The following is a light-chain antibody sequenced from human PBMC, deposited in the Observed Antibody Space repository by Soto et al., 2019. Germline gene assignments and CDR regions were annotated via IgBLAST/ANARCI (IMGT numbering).Light chain of an antibody. CDR1: QSVGSN. CDR3: QQYDTWPLT. Sequence: DIVLTQSPGTLSLSPGERVTLSCRARQSVGSNLAWYQQTPGQAPRVVIYDASTRATVIPARFSGSGSGTEFTLTISSLQSEDFAVYYCQQYDTWPLTFGGGTKVEI. J-gene: IGKJ4*01. V-gene: IGKV3-15*01. CDR2: DAS.